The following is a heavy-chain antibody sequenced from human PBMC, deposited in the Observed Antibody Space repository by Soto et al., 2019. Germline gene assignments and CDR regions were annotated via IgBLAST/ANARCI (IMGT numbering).Heavy chain of an antibody. CDR1: GGTFSSYA. D-gene: IGHD5-12*01. V-gene: IGHV1-69*12. CDR2: IIPIFGTA. Sequence: QVQLVQSGAEVKKPGSSVKVSCKASGGTFSSYAISWVRQAPGQGLEWMGGIIPIFGTANYAQKFQGRVTITADESRSKAYMELSSLSSEDTAVYYCAGERGDGYDLLGYWGQGTLVTVSS. J-gene: IGHJ4*02. CDR3: AGERGDGYDLLGY.